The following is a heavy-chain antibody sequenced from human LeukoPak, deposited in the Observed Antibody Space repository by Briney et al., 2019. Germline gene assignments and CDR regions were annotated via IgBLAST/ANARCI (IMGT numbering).Heavy chain of an antibody. V-gene: IGHV3-23*01. J-gene: IGHJ4*02. Sequence: GGSLRLSCAVSGITLSNYGMTWVRQAPGKGLEWAAGISDTGGRTNYADSVKGRFTISRDNPKNTLYLQMNSLRAEDTAVYFCAKRGVVIRVILVGFHKEAYYFDSWGQGALVTVSS. CDR3: AKRGVVIRVILVGFHKEAYYFDS. CDR2: ISDTGGRT. D-gene: IGHD3-22*01. CDR1: GITLSNYG.